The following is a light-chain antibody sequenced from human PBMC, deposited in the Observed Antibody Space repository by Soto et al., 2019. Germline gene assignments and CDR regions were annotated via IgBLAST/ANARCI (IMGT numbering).Light chain of an antibody. CDR1: QNVGNN. Sequence: EFVMTQSPDTLSVSPGERATLYCRASQNVGNNLAWYQQKRGQAPRLLMSGASTRASGVPARFSGSRSGTEFTLTITSLQAEDSAVYYCQQYNDWRPFTFGPGTKVDI. J-gene: IGKJ3*01. V-gene: IGKV3-15*01. CDR3: QQYNDWRPFT. CDR2: GAS.